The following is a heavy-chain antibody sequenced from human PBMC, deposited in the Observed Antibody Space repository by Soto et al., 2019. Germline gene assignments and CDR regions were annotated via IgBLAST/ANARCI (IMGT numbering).Heavy chain of an antibody. D-gene: IGHD2-15*01. CDR2: IRSKPNTDAT. CDR3: TRQGDCSGGSCYSGYYYYMDV. V-gene: IGHV3-73*01. CDR1: GFTFSDSA. J-gene: IGHJ6*03. Sequence: EVQLVESGGGLVQPGGALKLSCAASGFTFSDSAMHWVRQASGKGLAWVGRIRSKPNTDATAYAASVKGRFTISRDESKNTAYLQMNSLNTEDTAVDYCTRQGDCSGGSCYSGYYYYMDVWGKGTTVTVS.